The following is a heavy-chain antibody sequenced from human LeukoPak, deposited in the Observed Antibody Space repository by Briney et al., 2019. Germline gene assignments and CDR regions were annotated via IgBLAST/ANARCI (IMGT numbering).Heavy chain of an antibody. J-gene: IGHJ6*02. D-gene: IGHD4-17*01. CDR2: ISGSGGST. Sequence: PGGSLRLSCAASGFTFSSYAMSWVRQAPGKGLEWVSAISGSGGSTYYADSVKGRFTISRDNSKNTLYLQMNSLRAEDTAVYYCAREFAPTRGDYERVYYYYGMDVWGQGTTVTVSS. CDR3: AREFAPTRGDYERVYYYYGMDV. CDR1: GFTFSSYA. V-gene: IGHV3-23*01.